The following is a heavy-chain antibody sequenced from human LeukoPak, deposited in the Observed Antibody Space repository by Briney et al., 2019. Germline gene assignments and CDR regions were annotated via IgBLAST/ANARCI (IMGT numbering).Heavy chain of an antibody. V-gene: IGHV3-9*03. J-gene: IGHJ4*02. CDR3: AKDVSLGFCSGGSCSVHSDY. D-gene: IGHD2-15*01. Sequence: GGSLRLSCAASGITFDNYAMHWVRQAPGKGLEWVSGISWNSGSTGYVASVKGRFTISRDNAKNSLYLQMDSLRAEDMALYYCAKDVSLGFCSGGSCSVHSDYWGQGTLVTVSS. CDR2: ISWNSGST. CDR1: GITFDNYA.